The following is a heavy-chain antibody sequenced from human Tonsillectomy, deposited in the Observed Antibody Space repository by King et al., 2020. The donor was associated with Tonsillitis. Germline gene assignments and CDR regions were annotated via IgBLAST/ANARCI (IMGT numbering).Heavy chain of an antibody. CDR3: ASYAYTFWTSIG. Sequence: VQLQESGPGLVKPSQTLSLTCTVSGASISNGDYYWSWIRQHPGKGREWIGDISYSGSTYYDPSLQSRVTMSVDTSKNQFSLKLSSVAAADSAVYYCASYAYTFWTSIGWGQGTLVTVSS. V-gene: IGHV4-31*03. CDR2: ISYSGST. D-gene: IGHD3/OR15-3a*01. CDR1: GASISNGDYY. J-gene: IGHJ4*02.